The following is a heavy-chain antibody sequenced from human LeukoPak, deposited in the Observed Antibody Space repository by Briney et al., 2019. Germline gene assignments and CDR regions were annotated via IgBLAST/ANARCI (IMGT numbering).Heavy chain of an antibody. V-gene: IGHV3-33*08. CDR3: ARVGCTGGSCLAYNYYAMDV. CDR2: IWYDGCDK. D-gene: IGHD2-15*01. CDR1: GFTYSSYS. J-gene: IGHJ6*02. Sequence: PGGSLRLSCAASGFTYSSYSLSWVRQAPGKGLEWVAIIWYDGCDKYYAESVKGRFTISRDNSKNTMYLQVNSLRAEDTAVYYCARVGCTGGSCLAYNYYAMDVWGQGTTVTVSS.